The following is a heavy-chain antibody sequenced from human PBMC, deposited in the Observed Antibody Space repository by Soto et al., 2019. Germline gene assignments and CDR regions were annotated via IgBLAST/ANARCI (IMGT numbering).Heavy chain of an antibody. CDR2: IYSGGST. CDR1: GFTVSSNY. Sequence: EVQLMESGGGLVQPGGSLRLSCAASGFTVSSNYMSWVRQAPGKGLEWVSVIYSGGSTYYADSVKGRFTISRDNSKNTLYLQMNSLRAEDTAVYYCASRRYYYYGMDVWGQGTTVTVSS. J-gene: IGHJ6*02. V-gene: IGHV3-66*01. CDR3: ASRRYYYYGMDV.